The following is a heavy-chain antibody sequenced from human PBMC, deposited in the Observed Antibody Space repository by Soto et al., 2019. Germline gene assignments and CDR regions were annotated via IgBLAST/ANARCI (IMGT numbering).Heavy chain of an antibody. J-gene: IGHJ6*02. CDR1: GYTFTGYY. D-gene: IGHD3-22*01. V-gene: IGHV1-2*02. CDR2: INPNSGGT. CDR3: ARVLRYDSHSMDV. Sequence: SVKVSCKASGYTFTGYYMHWVRQAPGQGLEWMGWINPNSGGTNYAQKFQGRVTMTRDTSISTAYMELSRLRSDDTAVYYCARVLRYDSHSMDVWGQGTTVTVSS.